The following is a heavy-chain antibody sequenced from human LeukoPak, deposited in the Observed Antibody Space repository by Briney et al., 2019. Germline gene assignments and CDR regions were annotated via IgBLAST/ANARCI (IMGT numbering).Heavy chain of an antibody. V-gene: IGHV3-7*01. D-gene: IGHD1-14*01. J-gene: IGHJ4*02. Sequence: GGSLRLSCAASGFTFSGHWMRWVRQAPGKGLEWVANINQGGSDKYYVDSVEGRFTISRDNANNLLYLQMNSLRGEDTAVYYCTRDRSRAEDDWGQGTLVTVSS. CDR3: TRDRSRAEDD. CDR1: GFTFSGHW. CDR2: INQGGSDK.